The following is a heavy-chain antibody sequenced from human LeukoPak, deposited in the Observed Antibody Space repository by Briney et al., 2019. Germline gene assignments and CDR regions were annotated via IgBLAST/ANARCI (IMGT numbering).Heavy chain of an antibody. CDR1: GGSISSGGYY. D-gene: IGHD3-3*01. CDR3: ASLPYYDFWSGYYPYFDY. V-gene: IGHV4-31*03. J-gene: IGHJ4*02. Sequence: PSETLSLTCTVSGGSISSGGYYWSWIRQHPGKGLEWIGYIYYSGSTYYNPSLKSRVTISVDTSKNQFSLKLSSVTAADTAVYYCASLPYYDFWSGYYPYFDYWGQGTLVTVSS. CDR2: IYYSGST.